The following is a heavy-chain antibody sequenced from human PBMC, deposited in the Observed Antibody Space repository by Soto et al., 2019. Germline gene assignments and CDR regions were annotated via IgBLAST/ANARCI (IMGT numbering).Heavy chain of an antibody. CDR1: GFPFSTYA. CDR2: ITSGGST. CDR3: AKAPGSSWYKGCFDL. J-gene: IGHJ2*01. D-gene: IGHD6-13*01. Sequence: EVHLLESGGGLVQPGGSLSLSCAASGFPFSTYAMTWVRQAPGKGLEWVSTITSGGSTDYADFVKGRFTIPRDNSKDTLYLQTNSLKADDTAVYYCAKAPGSSWYKGCFDLWGRGTLVTVSS. V-gene: IGHV3-23*01.